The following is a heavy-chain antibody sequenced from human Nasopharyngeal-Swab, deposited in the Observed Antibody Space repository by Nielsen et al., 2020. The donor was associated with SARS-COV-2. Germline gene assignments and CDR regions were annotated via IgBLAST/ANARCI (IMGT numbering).Heavy chain of an antibody. V-gene: IGHV4-30-2*01. CDR1: GGSISSGAYS. Sequence: SETLSLTCAVSGGSISSGAYSWSWIRQPPGKGLEWIGFIYHSGSTYYNPSLKSRVTISVDRSKNQFSLKLSSVTAADTAVYYCARAIRITIFGVVASFDYWGQGTLVTVSS. J-gene: IGHJ4*02. D-gene: IGHD3-3*01. CDR2: IYHSGST. CDR3: ARAIRITIFGVVASFDY.